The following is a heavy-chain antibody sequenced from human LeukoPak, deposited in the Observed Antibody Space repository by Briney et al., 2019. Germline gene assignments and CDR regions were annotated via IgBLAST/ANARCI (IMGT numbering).Heavy chain of an antibody. V-gene: IGHV1-18*01. D-gene: IGHD3-9*01. J-gene: IGHJ6*03. Sequence: ASVKVSCKASGYTFTSYGISWVRQAPGQGLEWMGWISAYNGNTNYAQKLQGRVTMTTDTSTSTAYMELRSLRSDDTAVYYCARDKSTYDILTGYYHYMDVWGKGTTVTVSS. CDR2: ISAYNGNT. CDR3: ARDKSTYDILTGYYHYMDV. CDR1: GYTFTSYG.